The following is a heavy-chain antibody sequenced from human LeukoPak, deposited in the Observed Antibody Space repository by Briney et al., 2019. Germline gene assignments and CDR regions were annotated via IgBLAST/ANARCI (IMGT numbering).Heavy chain of an antibody. Sequence: GGSLRLTCAASGFTFSTYWMSWVRQAPGKGLEWVASINHNGNVNYYVDSVKGRFTISRDNAKNSLYLQMSNLRAEDTAVYFCARGGGLDVWGQGATVTVSS. CDR2: INHNGNVN. J-gene: IGHJ6*02. CDR1: GFTFSTYW. CDR3: ARGGGLDV. D-gene: IGHD3-16*01. V-gene: IGHV3-7*03.